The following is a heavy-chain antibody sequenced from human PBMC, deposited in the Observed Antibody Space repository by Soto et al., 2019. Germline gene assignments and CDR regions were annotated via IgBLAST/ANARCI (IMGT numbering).Heavy chain of an antibody. V-gene: IGHV3-30-3*01. CDR1: GFSFTNYI. J-gene: IGHJ4*02. CDR2: ILYDGSKT. D-gene: IGHD2-15*01. Sequence: QVQLVESGGGVVQPGRSLRLSCAASGFSFTNYIMHWVRQAPGKGLEWVAAILYDGSKTYYADSVKGRFTISRDSSKNALYLQMNSLSAEDTAVYYCAVVGADIWGQGTLVTVSS. CDR3: AVVGADI.